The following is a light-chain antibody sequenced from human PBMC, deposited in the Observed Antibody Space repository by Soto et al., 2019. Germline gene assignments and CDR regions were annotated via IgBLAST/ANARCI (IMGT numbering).Light chain of an antibody. CDR1: SSDVGGYNY. J-gene: IGLJ2*01. Sequence: QSVLTQPASVSGSPGQSITISCTGTSSDVGGYNYVSWYQQHPGKAPKLMIYDVSNRPSGVYNRFSGSKSGNTASLTISGLQAEDEADYYCSSYTSSSTPVVFGGGTKLTVL. V-gene: IGLV2-14*01. CDR2: DVS. CDR3: SSYTSSSTPVV.